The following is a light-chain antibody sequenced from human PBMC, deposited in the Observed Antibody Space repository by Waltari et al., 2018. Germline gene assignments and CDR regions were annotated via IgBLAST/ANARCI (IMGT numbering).Light chain of an antibody. CDR1: GSNIGRNS. CDR3: AAWDDSLSGPGV. V-gene: IGLV1-47*01. CDR2: RNK. Sequence: QSVLTQPPSASGTPVQRVTISCSGSGSNIGRNSVYGYPTRPGTAPKLLIYRNKLRPSGVPVRFSGSKSGTSASLAISGLRSEDEADYYCAAWDDSLSGPGVFGGGTKLTVL. J-gene: IGLJ3*02.